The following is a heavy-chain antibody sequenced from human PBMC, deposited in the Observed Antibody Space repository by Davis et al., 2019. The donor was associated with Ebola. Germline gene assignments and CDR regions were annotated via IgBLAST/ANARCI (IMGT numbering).Heavy chain of an antibody. V-gene: IGHV3-64*04. Sequence: GGSLRLSCSASGFTFSSYAMHWVRQAPGKGLEYVSAISSNGGSTYYADSVKGRFTISRDTSKNTLYLQMNSLRAEDTAVYYCARVGDYYGSGDRYYGMDVWGQGTTVTVSS. CDR2: ISSNGGST. J-gene: IGHJ6*02. CDR3: ARVGDYYGSGDRYYGMDV. D-gene: IGHD3-10*01. CDR1: GFTFSSYA.